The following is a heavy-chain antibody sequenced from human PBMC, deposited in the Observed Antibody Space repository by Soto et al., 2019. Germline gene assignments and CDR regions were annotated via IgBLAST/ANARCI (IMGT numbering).Heavy chain of an antibody. J-gene: IGHJ4*02. CDR3: ARRAETNGWNGFGSDKYYFDF. CDR1: GYTFTSYD. V-gene: IGHV1-8*01. D-gene: IGHD1-1*01. CDR2: MNPNTGNS. Sequence: QVQLVQSGAEVRKPGASVKVSCEASGYTFTSYDIYWVRQATGQGLEWMGWMNPNTGNSGYAQKFQGRVTMTSDTFISTAHMELSSLRSADTAVYYCARRAETNGWNGFGSDKYYFDFWGQGTLVTVSS.